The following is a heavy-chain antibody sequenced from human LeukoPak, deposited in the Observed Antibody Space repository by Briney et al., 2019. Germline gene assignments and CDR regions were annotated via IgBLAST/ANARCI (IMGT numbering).Heavy chain of an antibody. CDR1: GGSISSGDYY. CDR2: IYYSGST. D-gene: IGHD1-26*01. V-gene: IGHV4-30-4*08. Sequence: PSQTLSLTCTVSGGSISSGDYYWRWIRQPPGKGLEWIGYIYYSGSTYYNPSLKSRVTISVDTSKNQFSLKLSSVTAADTAAYYCARGGSYLGYWFDPWGQGTLVTVSS. J-gene: IGHJ5*02. CDR3: ARGGSYLGYWFDP.